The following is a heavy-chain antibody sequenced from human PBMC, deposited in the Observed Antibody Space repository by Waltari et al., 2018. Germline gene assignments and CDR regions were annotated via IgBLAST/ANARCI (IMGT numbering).Heavy chain of an antibody. V-gene: IGHV4-38-2*01. Sequence: QVQLQESGPGLVKPSETLSLTCAVSGYSISSGYYWGWIRQPPGKGLEWIGSIYHSGSTDYNPSLKSRVTISVDTSKNQFSLKLSSVTAADTAVYYCARVGLLWFGESWGYWGQGTLVTVSS. CDR3: ARVGLLWFGESWGY. D-gene: IGHD3-10*01. CDR1: GYSISSGYY. J-gene: IGHJ4*02. CDR2: IYHSGST.